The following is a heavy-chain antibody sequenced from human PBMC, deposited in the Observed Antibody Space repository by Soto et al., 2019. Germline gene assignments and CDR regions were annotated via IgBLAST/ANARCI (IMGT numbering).Heavy chain of an antibody. J-gene: IGHJ4*02. CDR1: GFNFRDYY. CDR3: ARKTTVPKPDDY. D-gene: IGHD4-17*01. V-gene: IGHV3-11*06. CDR2: VSGSDTYT. Sequence: QVQLVVSGGGLVKPGGSLRLSCAASGFNFRDYYMSWFRQAPGKGLEWVSYVSGSDTYTKYADSVKGRFTVFRDNTKNSGDLQTDSLRDEDTAVYYCARKTTVPKPDDYWGQGTLVTVSS.